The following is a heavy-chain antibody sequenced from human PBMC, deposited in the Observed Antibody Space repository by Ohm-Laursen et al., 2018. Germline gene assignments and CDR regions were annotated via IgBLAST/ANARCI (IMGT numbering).Heavy chain of an antibody. CDR3: ARGYYDSGSYYSAAYDI. CDR1: GFIFSSYG. J-gene: IGHJ3*02. CDR2: ISDDGSNT. Sequence: SLRLSCAASGFIFSSYGIHWVRQAPGRGLEWLAVISDDGSNTFYDDSVKGRFTISRDNSKNTLYLQMNTLRAEDTAVYYCARGYYDSGSYYSAAYDIWGLGTMVTVSS. D-gene: IGHD3-10*01. V-gene: IGHV3-30*03.